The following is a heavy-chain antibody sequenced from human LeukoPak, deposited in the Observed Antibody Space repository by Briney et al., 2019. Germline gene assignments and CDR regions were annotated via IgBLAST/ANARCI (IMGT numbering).Heavy chain of an antibody. D-gene: IGHD3-22*01. J-gene: IGHJ4*02. CDR2: ISGSGGST. CDR3: AKDRRRHYYDSSGPY. V-gene: IGHV3-23*01. CDR1: GFTFSSYA. Sequence: QPGGSLRPSCAASGFTFSSYAMSWVRQAPGKGLEWVSAISGSGGSTYYADSVKGRFTISRDNSKNTLYLQMNSLRAEDTAVYYCAKDRRRHYYDSSGPYWSQGTLVTVSS.